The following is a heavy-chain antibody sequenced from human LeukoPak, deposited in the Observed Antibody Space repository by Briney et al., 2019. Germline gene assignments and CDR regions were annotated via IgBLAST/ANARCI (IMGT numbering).Heavy chain of an antibody. CDR3: ARDEGDYYDSSGYYYGRSFAFDI. CDR2: IYTSGST. Sequence: SETLSLTCTVSGGSISSYYWSWIRQPAGKGLEWIGRIYTSGSTNYNPSLKSRVTMSVDTSKNQFSLKLSSVTAADTAVYYCARDEGDYYDSSGYYYGRSFAFDIWGQGTMVTVSS. J-gene: IGHJ3*02. V-gene: IGHV4-4*07. D-gene: IGHD3-22*01. CDR1: GGSISSYY.